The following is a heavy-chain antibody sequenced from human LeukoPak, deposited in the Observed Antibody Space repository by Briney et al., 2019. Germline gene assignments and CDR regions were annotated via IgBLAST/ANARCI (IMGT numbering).Heavy chain of an antibody. Sequence: SETLSLTCTVSGGSISSSSYYWGWIRQPPGKGLEWIGSIYYSGSTYYNPSLKSRVTISVDTSKNQFSLKLSSVTAADTAVYYCARDTSYYDFWSGLSPHAFDIWGQGTMVTVPS. J-gene: IGHJ3*02. V-gene: IGHV4-39*07. D-gene: IGHD3-3*01. CDR1: GGSISSSSYY. CDR3: ARDTSYYDFWSGLSPHAFDI. CDR2: IYYSGST.